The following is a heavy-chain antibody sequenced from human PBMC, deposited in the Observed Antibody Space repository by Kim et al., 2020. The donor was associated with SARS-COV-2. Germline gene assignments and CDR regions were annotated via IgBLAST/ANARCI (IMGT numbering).Heavy chain of an antibody. CDR1: GFTFSSYG. D-gene: IGHD3-3*01. Sequence: GGSLRLSCAASGFTFSSYGMHWVRQAPGKGLEWVADISYDGSNKYYADSVKGRFTISRDNSKNTLYLQMNSLRDEDTAVYYCAKDSAYYDFWSGYLKEKDYYYDYGMDVWGQGTTVTVSS. CDR2: ISYDGSNK. V-gene: IGHV3-30*18. CDR3: AKDSAYYDFWSGYLKEKDYYYDYGMDV. J-gene: IGHJ6*02.